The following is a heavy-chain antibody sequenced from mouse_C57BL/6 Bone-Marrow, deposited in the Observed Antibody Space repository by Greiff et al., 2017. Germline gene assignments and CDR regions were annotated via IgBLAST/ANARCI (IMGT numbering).Heavy chain of an antibody. Sequence: QVQLQQPGAELVKPGASVKMSCKASGYTFTSYWITWVKQRPGQGLEWIGDLYPGSGSTNYNEKFKSKATLTVDTSSSTAYMQLSSLTSEDSAVYYCARPYYSNDWYFDVWGTGNTVTVSS. J-gene: IGHJ1*03. V-gene: IGHV1-55*01. D-gene: IGHD2-5*01. CDR3: ARPYYSNDWYFDV. CDR2: LYPGSGST. CDR1: GYTFTSYW.